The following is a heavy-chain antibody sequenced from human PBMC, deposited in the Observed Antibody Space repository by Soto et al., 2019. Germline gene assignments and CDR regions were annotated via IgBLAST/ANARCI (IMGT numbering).Heavy chain of an antibody. D-gene: IGHD1-26*01. Sequence: GGSLRLSCAASGFTFSNYAMSWVRQAPGKGLEWVSAISGGGISTYYADSVRGRFTISRDNSRNTLYLRMNRLRAEDTAVYYCAKASGESYPWSRVFDSWGQGARVTVS. J-gene: IGHJ4*02. CDR2: ISGGGIST. V-gene: IGHV3-23*01. CDR1: GFTFSNYA. CDR3: AKASGESYPWSRVFDS.